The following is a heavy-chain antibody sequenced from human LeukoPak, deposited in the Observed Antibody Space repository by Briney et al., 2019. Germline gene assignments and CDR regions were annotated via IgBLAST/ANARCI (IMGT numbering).Heavy chain of an antibody. CDR1: GYTFTGYY. CDR2: INPNSGGT. CDR3: ARVYYDSSGYYVDY. Sequence: GASVKVSCKASGYTFTGYYMHWVRQAPGQGLEWMGWINPNSGGTNYAQKFQGRVTMTRDTSISTAYMELSRLRSDDTAVYYCARVYYDSSGYYVDYWGQGTLVTVSS. D-gene: IGHD3-22*01. J-gene: IGHJ4*02. V-gene: IGHV1-2*02.